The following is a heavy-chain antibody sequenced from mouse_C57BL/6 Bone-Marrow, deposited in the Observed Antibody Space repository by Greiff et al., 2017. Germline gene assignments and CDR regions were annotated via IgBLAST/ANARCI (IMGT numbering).Heavy chain of an antibody. CDR2: IYPGDGDT. CDR1: GYAFSSSW. CDR3: ARRELWLRRQYYAMDY. Sequence: QVQLKESGPELVKPGASVKISCKASGYAFSSSWMNWVKQRPGKGLEWIGRIYPGDGDTNYNGKFKGKATLTADKSSSTAYMQLSSLTSEDSAVYFCARRELWLRRQYYAMDYWGQGTSVTVSS. J-gene: IGHJ4*01. D-gene: IGHD2-2*01. V-gene: IGHV1-82*01.